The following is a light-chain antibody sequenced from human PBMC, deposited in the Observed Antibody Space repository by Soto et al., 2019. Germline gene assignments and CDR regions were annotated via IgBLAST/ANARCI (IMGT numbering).Light chain of an antibody. Sequence: DIQMTQSPSSLSASVGDRVTITCRARQSIRSFLNWYQQKPGKAPNLLIYAASSLQSGVPSRLSGRGAGTDFSLAIRSLQPEEVASYCCQRSYSATYTFGLGTKLEIK. CDR3: QRSYSATYT. V-gene: IGKV1-39*01. J-gene: IGKJ2*01. CDR2: AAS. CDR1: QSIRSF.